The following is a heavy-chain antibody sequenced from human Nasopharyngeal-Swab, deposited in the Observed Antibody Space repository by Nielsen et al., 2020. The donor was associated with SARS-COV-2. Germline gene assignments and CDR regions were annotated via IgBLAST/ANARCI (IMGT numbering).Heavy chain of an antibody. Sequence: GGSLRLSCAASGFTFSSYWMHWVRQAPGKGLLWVSRINTDATSTSYADSVKGRFTIFRDNAKNMVFLQMNSLTAEDTAIYYCTRAGYSGSYGGFDSWGQGTLVSVSS. CDR1: GFTFSSYW. V-gene: IGHV3-74*01. D-gene: IGHD1-26*01. J-gene: IGHJ4*02. CDR3: TRAGYSGSYGGFDS. CDR2: INTDATST.